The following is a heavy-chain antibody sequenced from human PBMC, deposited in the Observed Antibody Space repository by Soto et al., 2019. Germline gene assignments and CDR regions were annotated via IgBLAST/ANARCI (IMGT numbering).Heavy chain of an antibody. CDR3: ARDGGNYGFDV. CDR1: GYTFTTYW. V-gene: IGHV5-51*01. D-gene: IGHD4-4*01. CDR2: IYPGDSDT. Sequence: GESLKISCQGSGYTFTTYWLGWVRQMPGKGLEWMGIIYPGDSDTRYSPSFQGQVTISADKSISTAYLQWSSLKASDTAMYYCARDGGNYGFDVWGQGTMVTVSS. J-gene: IGHJ3*01.